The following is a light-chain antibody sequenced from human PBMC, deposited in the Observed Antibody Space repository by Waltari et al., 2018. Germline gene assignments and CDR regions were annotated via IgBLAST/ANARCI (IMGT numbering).Light chain of an antibody. CDR1: ALPKKY. CDR3: YSTDNNGRGV. CDR2: EDK. J-gene: IGLJ2*01. Sequence: SYELTQPPSVSVSPGQTARITCSGDALPKKYAYWYQQKSGQTPVLVIYEDKKRPSGIPERVSGSSSGTLATLTISGAQVEDEADYFCYSTDNNGRGVFGGGTKLTVL. V-gene: IGLV3-10*01.